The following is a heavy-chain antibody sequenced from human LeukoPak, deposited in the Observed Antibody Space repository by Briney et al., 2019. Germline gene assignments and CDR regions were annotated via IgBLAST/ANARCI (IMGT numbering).Heavy chain of an antibody. Sequence: GGSLRLSCAASGFIFCDYYMRWIRQAPGKGLEWVSYIGSYSSPIYYADSVQGRFTISRENAKNLLHLEMNSLRAEDTAVYYCARMGDYSEFDPWGQGTLVTVSS. V-gene: IGHV3-11*01. CDR3: ARMGDYSEFDP. CDR1: GFIFCDYY. D-gene: IGHD1-26*01. J-gene: IGHJ5*02. CDR2: IGSYSSPI.